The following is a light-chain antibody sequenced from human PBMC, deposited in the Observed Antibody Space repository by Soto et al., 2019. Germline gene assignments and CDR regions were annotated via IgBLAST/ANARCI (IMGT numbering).Light chain of an antibody. J-gene: IGKJ1*01. CDR1: QSTWTW. V-gene: IGKV1-5*01. CDR3: HQFDSYSGA. CDR2: DAT. Sequence: DIQMTQSPSTLSASVGDRVTITGQAPQSTWTWLAWYQQKPGRAPKLLIYDATTRDSGVPSRFSGRASGTGYTLTISSLQPDDFATCYCHQFDSYSGAFGPGTKVEGK.